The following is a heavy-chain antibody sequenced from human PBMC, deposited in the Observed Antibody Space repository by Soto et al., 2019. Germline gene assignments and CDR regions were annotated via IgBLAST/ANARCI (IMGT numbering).Heavy chain of an antibody. Sequence: ASVKVSCKVSGYTLTELSMHWVRQAPGKGLEWMGGFDTEDGETIYAQKFQGRVTMTEDTSTDTAYMELSRPRAEDTAVYYCALKRRLYCSSTSCNWKHRNYYYYGMDVWGQGTTVTVSS. CDR1: GYTLTELS. V-gene: IGHV1-24*01. CDR3: ALKRRLYCSSTSCNWKHRNYYYYGMDV. CDR2: FDTEDGET. D-gene: IGHD2-2*01. J-gene: IGHJ6*02.